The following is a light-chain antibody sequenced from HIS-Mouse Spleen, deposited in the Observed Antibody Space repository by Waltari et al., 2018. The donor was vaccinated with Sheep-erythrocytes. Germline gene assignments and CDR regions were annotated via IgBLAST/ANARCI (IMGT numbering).Light chain of an antibody. CDR1: RSNIGSNT. V-gene: IGLV1-44*01. J-gene: IGLJ3*02. CDR3: AAWDDSLNVLV. CDR2: SNN. Sequence: QSVLTQPPSASGTPGQRVTSSCSGSRSNIGSNTVNWYQQLPGTAPKLLIYSNNQRPSGVPDRFSGSKSGTSASLAISGLQSEDEADYYCAAWDDSLNVLVFGGGTKLTVL.